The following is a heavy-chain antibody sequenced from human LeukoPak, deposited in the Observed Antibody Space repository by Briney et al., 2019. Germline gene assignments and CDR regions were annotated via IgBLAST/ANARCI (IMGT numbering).Heavy chain of an antibody. Sequence: PSETLSLTCTVSGGSISSYYWSWIRQPPGKGLEWIGYIYYSGSINYNPSLKSRVIISVDTSKNQFSLKLNFVTAADTAVYYCARGKGPYYYGSGRGYNWFDPWGQGTLVTVSS. J-gene: IGHJ5*02. CDR3: ARGKGPYYYGSGRGYNWFDP. V-gene: IGHV4-59*01. D-gene: IGHD3-10*01. CDR2: IYYSGSI. CDR1: GGSISSYY.